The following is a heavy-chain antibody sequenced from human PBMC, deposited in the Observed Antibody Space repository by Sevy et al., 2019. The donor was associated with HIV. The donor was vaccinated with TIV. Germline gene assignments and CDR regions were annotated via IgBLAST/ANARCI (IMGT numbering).Heavy chain of an antibody. V-gene: IGHV3-23*01. CDR3: AKTICGVAQVFDI. J-gene: IGHJ3*02. CDR2: IRGSGGGT. Sequence: GGSLRLSCAASGFTFSSYDMSWVRQAPGKGLEWVSGIRGSGGGTYYADSVKGRFSISRDDSKNMLFVQMNSLRAEDTAVYYCAKTICGVAQVFDIWGQGTMVTVSS. D-gene: IGHD3-3*01. CDR1: GFTFSSYD.